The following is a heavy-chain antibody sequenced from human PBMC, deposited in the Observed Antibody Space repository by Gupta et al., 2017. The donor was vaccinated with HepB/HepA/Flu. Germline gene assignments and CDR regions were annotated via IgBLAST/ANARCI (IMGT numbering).Heavy chain of an antibody. CDR2: ISYDRSDK. CDR1: GFTFSTYA. D-gene: IGHD2-21*01. V-gene: IGHV3-30-3*01. CDR3: ARRDSGLDS. J-gene: IGHJ5*01. Sequence: QVQLVESGGGVVQPGRSLRFSCAASGFTFSTYAMHWVRQDPGKGLEWVVVISYDRSDKYYADSVKGRFTISRDNSKNTLYLQMDSLRAEDAAVYYCARRDSGLDSWGQGTLVTVSS.